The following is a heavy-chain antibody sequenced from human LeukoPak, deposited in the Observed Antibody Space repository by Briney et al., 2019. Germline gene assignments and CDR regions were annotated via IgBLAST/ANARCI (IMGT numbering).Heavy chain of an antibody. D-gene: IGHD2/OR15-2a*01. Sequence: SVKVSCKASGGTFSSYAISWVRQAPGQGLKWMGGIIPIFGTANYAQKFQGRVTITADESTSTAYMELSSLRSEDTAVYYCASRREYERIKTGLYYYYGMDVWGQGTTVTVSS. CDR3: ASRREYERIKTGLYYYYGMDV. CDR2: IIPIFGTA. CDR1: GGTFSSYA. V-gene: IGHV1-69*01. J-gene: IGHJ6*02.